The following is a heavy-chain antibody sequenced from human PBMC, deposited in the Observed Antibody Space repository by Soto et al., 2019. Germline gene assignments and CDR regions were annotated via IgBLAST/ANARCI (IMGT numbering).Heavy chain of an antibody. V-gene: IGHV4-59*01. Sequence: SETLFLTCIVSGGSISSSYWSWIRQPPGKGLEWIGYIWHSGSTNSNPSLKSRVTISVDTSKNQFSLRLSSVTAADTAVYYCARGSGVVYDWGQGTLVTVSS. CDR2: IWHSGST. CDR3: ARGSGVVYD. D-gene: IGHD2-15*01. J-gene: IGHJ4*02. CDR1: GGSISSSY.